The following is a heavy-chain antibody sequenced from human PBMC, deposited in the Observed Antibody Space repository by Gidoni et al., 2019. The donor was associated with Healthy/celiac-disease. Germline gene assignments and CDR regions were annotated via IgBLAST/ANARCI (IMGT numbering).Heavy chain of an antibody. CDR3: ARAPPSDYYDSSGYYYGEGPGAFDI. CDR2: IYYSGST. Sequence: QVQLQESGPGLVKPSETLSLTCTVSGGSISSYYWSWIRHPPGKGLEWIGYIYYSGSTNYNPSLKSRVTISVDTSKNQFSLKLSSVTAADTAVYYCARAPPSDYYDSSGYYYGEGPGAFDIWGQGTMVTVSS. J-gene: IGHJ3*02. V-gene: IGHV4-59*01. D-gene: IGHD3-22*01. CDR1: GGSISSYY.